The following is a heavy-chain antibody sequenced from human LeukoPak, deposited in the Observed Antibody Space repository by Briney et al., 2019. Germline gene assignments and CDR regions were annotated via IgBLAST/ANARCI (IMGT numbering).Heavy chain of an antibody. J-gene: IGHJ6*04. CDR1: GFTFSDYY. CDR3: ARDRSSGWLGDYYYGMDV. V-gene: IGHV3-11*06. Sequence: PGGSLRLSCAASGFTFSDYYMSWIRQAPGKGLEGVSYISSSSSYTNYADSVKGRFTISRDNAKNSLYLQMNSLRAEDTAVYYCARDRSSGWLGDYYYGMDVWAKGPRSPSPQ. CDR2: ISSSSSYT. D-gene: IGHD6-19*01.